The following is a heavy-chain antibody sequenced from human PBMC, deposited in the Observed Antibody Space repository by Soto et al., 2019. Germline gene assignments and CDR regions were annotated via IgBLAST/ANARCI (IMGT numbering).Heavy chain of an antibody. CDR2: INHSGST. J-gene: IGHJ4*02. CDR3: ARDASRGYSYGYRLPVD. Sequence: SETLSLTCAVYGGSFSGYYWSWIRQPPGKGLEWIGEINHSGSTNYNPSLKSRVTISVDTSKNQFSLKLSSVTAADTAVYYCARDASRGYSYGYRLPVDWGQGTLVTVSS. D-gene: IGHD5-18*01. CDR1: GGSFSGYY. V-gene: IGHV4-34*01.